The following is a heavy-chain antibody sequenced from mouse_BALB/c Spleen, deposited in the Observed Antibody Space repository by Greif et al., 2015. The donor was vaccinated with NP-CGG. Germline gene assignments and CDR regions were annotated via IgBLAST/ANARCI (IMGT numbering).Heavy chain of an antibody. V-gene: IGHV2-9*02. CDR1: GSSLTSYG. J-gene: IGHJ4*01. CDR2: IWAGGST. Sequence: VNVVESGPGLVAPSQSLSIPCTVSGSSLTSYGVHWVRQPPGKGLEWLGVIWAGGSTNYNSALMSRLSISKDNSKSQVFLKMNSLQTDDTAMYYCARDSLYDYDKVMDYWGQGTSVTVSS. CDR3: ARDSLYDYDKVMDY. D-gene: IGHD2-4*01.